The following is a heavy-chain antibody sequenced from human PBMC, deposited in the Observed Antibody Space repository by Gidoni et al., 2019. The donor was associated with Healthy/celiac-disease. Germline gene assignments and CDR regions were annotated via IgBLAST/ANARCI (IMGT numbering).Heavy chain of an antibody. V-gene: IGHV3-21*01. CDR2: ISSSSSYI. CDR3: ARDGVRLPISHDY. Sequence: EVQLVESGGGLVKPGGSLRLSWAASGFTFSRYSMNWVRQAPGKGLEWVSSISSSSSYIYYADSVKGRFTISRDNAKNSLYLQMNSLRAEDTAVYYCARDGVRLPISHDYWGQGTLVTVSS. J-gene: IGHJ4*02. D-gene: IGHD5-18*01. CDR1: GFTFSRYS.